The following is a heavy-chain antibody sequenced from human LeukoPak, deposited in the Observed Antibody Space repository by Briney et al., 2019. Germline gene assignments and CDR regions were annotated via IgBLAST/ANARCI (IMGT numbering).Heavy chain of an antibody. CDR1: GFTFSGYW. V-gene: IGHV3-74*01. J-gene: IGHJ3*02. CDR3: ASDRSTNCCDGLDI. Sequence: PGGSLRLSCAASGFTFSGYWMHWVRQAPGKGLVWVSRINSDGSSTTYADSVKGRFSISRDNAKNTLNLQMNSLRAEDTAVYYCASDRSTNCCDGLDIWGQGTMVTVSS. CDR2: INSDGSST. D-gene: IGHD2-2*01.